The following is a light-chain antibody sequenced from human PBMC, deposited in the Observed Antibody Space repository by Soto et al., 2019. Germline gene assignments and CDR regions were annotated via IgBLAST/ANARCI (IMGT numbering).Light chain of an antibody. CDR1: SSDVGNYNL. CDR3: CSYARNWV. Sequence: QSALTQPASVSGSPGQSITISCVGTSSDVGNYNLVSWYQQHPGKAPKLIIYEGNKRPSGVSNRFSGAKSGNTASLTISGLQAADEADYYCCSYARNWVFGGGTQLTVL. J-gene: IGLJ3*02. CDR2: EGN. V-gene: IGLV2-23*01.